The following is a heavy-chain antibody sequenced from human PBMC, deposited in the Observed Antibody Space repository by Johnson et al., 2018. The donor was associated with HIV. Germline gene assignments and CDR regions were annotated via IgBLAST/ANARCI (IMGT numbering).Heavy chain of an antibody. Sequence: QVQLVESGGDVVQPGGSLRLSCAASGFSFSSYGIHWVRQAPGTGLEWVTFIQFDGSSQYSLESVRVRFTISRDNSKNTLYLQMSSLKAEDTAMYYCARDGESQQLPLGDAFDVWGQGTMVIVSS. CDR2: IQFDGSSQ. D-gene: IGHD6-13*01. V-gene: IGHV3-30*02. CDR1: GFSFSSYG. CDR3: ARDGESQQLPLGDAFDV. J-gene: IGHJ3*01.